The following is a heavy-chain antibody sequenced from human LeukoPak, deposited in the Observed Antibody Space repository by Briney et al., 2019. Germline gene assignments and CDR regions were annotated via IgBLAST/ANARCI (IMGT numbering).Heavy chain of an antibody. D-gene: IGHD1-26*01. CDR1: GYTFTSYD. J-gene: IGHJ4*02. CDR2: MNPNSGNT. V-gene: IGHV1-8*01. Sequence: EASVKVSCKASGYTFTSYDINWVRQATGQGLEWMGWMNPNSGNTGYAQKFQGRVTMTRNTSISTAYMELSSLRSEDTAVYYCARVTYSGSFFPTVDYFDYWGQGTLVTVSS. CDR3: ARVTYSGSFFPTVDYFDY.